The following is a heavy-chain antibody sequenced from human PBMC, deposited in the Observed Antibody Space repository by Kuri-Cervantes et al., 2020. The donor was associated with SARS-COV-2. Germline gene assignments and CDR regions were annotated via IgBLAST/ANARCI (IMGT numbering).Heavy chain of an antibody. CDR3: ARDSYDILTGYRGYYFDY. D-gene: IGHD3-9*01. V-gene: IGHV3-66*02. CDR1: GFTVSSNY. J-gene: IGHJ4*02. CDR2: IYSGGST. Sequence: GGSLRLSCAASGFTVSSNYVSWVRQAPGKGLEWVSVIYSGGSTYYADSVKGRFTISRDNSKNTLYLQMNSLRAEDTAVYYCARDSYDILTGYRGYYFDYWGQGTRVTDSS.